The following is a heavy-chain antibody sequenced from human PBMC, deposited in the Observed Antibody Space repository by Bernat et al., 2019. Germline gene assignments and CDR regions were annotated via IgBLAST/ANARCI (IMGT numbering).Heavy chain of an antibody. D-gene: IGHD1-26*01. J-gene: IGHJ6*02. Sequence: QVQLVESGGGVVQPGRSLRLSCAASGFTFSSYGMHWVRQAPGKGLEWVAVISYDGSNKYYADSVKGRFTISRDNSKNTLYLQMNSLRAEDTAVYYCAKVSFGRYYPSSMDVWGQGTTVTVSS. V-gene: IGHV3-30*18. CDR1: GFTFSSYG. CDR3: AKVSFGRYYPSSMDV. CDR2: ISYDGSNK.